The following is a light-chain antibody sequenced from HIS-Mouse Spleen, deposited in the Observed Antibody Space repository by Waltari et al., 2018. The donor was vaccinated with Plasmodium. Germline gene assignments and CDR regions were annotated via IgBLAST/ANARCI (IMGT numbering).Light chain of an antibody. J-gene: IGKJ4*01. Sequence: EIVLTQSPATLSLSPGERATLSCRASQSVSSYLARYQQKPGQAPRLLIYDACNRATGIPARFSGSGSGTDFTLTIISLEPEDFAVYYCQQRSNWPSLTFGGGTKVEIK. CDR1: QSVSSY. V-gene: IGKV3-11*01. CDR3: QQRSNWPSLT. CDR2: DAC.